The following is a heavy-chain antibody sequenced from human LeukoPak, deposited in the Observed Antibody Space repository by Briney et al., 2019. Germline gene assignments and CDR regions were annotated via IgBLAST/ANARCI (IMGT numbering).Heavy chain of an antibody. D-gene: IGHD2-21*02. V-gene: IGHV3-23*01. Sequence: GGSLRLSCAASGFTFSSYAMSWVRQAPGKGLEWVSAISGSGCNTYYTDSVKGRFTISRDNSKHTLYLQMNSMRAADTAVYYCAKVAHIVVVTAEDYWGQGTLVTVSS. CDR1: GFTFSSYA. CDR3: AKVAHIVVVTAEDY. CDR2: ISGSGCNT. J-gene: IGHJ4*02.